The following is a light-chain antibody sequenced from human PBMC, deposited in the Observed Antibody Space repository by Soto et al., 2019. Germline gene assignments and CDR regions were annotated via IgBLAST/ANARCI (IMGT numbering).Light chain of an antibody. CDR3: QQYFGTPLT. CDR1: RSVLYSSNNKNY. V-gene: IGKV4-1*01. CDR2: WAS. Sequence: DIVMTQSPDSLAVSLGERATINCKSSRSVLYSSNNKNYLAWYQQKPGQPPKLLISWASTRESGVPDRFSSSGSGTDFTLTISSLQAEDVAVYYCQQYFGTPLTFGGGTKVEIK. J-gene: IGKJ4*01.